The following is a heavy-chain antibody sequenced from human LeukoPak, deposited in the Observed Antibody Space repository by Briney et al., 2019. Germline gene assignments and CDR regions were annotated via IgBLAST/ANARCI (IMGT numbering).Heavy chain of an antibody. Sequence: ASVKVSYKASGYTFTSYGISWVRQAPGQGLEWMGWISAYNGNTNYAQKLQGRVTMTTDTSTSTAYMELRSLRSDDTAVYYCASHRLAVAGLEIDYWGQGTLVTVSS. J-gene: IGHJ4*02. CDR2: ISAYNGNT. D-gene: IGHD6-19*01. CDR1: GYTFTSYG. V-gene: IGHV1-18*01. CDR3: ASHRLAVAGLEIDY.